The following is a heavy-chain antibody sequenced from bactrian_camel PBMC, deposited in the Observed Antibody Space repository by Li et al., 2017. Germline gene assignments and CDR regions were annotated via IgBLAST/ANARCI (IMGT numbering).Heavy chain of an antibody. D-gene: IGHD2*01. J-gene: IGHJ4*01. V-gene: IGHV3S55*01. CDR2: IGRDGNT. CDR3: ATRESESWLCGFFQSRFTN. CDR1: GRSNENYF. Sequence: HVQLVESGGGSVQAGGSLRLSCAISGRSNENYFLAWFRQPPGKEREEVAVIGRDGNTRYADSVKGRFSISKDNAKNTLYLQMNSMKPEDTAMYYCATRESESWLCGFFQSRFTNWGQGTQVTVS.